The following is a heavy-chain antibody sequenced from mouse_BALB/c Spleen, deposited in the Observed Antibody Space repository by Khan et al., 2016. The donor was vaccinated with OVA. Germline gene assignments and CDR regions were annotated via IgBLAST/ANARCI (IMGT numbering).Heavy chain of an antibody. CDR1: GFTFSSYG. CDR2: INTNVGST. Sequence: EVQGVESGGGLVQPGGSLKLSCAASGFTFSSYGMSWVRQTPDKRLELVATINTNVGSTYYPDSVKGRFTISRDNAKNTLYLQRGSLKSEDTAMYYCARMGINYYGNYACYFNNWSQGTTLTVSS. J-gene: IGHJ2*01. D-gene: IGHD2-1*01. CDR3: ARMGINYYGNYACYFNN. V-gene: IGHV5-6-3*01.